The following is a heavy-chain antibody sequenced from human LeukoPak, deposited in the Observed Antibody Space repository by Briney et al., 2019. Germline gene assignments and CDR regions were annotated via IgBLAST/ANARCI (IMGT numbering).Heavy chain of an antibody. CDR2: INHSGST. CDR3: ARGRHFYGSGSYRPFDY. V-gene: IGHV4-34*01. Sequence: SETLSLTCAVYGGSFSGYYWSWIRQPPGKGLEWIGEINHSGSTNYNPSLKSRVTISVDTSKNQFSLKLSSVTAADTAVYYCARGRHFYGSGSYRPFDYWGQGTLVTVSS. D-gene: IGHD3-10*01. J-gene: IGHJ4*02. CDR1: GGSFSGYY.